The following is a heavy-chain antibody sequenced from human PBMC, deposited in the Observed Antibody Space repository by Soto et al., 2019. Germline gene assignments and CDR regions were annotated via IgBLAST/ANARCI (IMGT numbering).Heavy chain of an antibody. CDR2: MDYSGST. CDR3: ARHSSSWYVGWYFDL. Sequence: QLQLQESGPGLVKPSETLSLTCTVSGGSISSSSYYWGWIRQPPGKGLEWIGSMDYSGSTYYNPSLKSRVTISVDTSKNQFSLKLGSVTATDTAVYYCARHSSSWYVGWYFDLWGRGTLVTVSS. D-gene: IGHD6-13*01. CDR1: GGSISSSSYY. J-gene: IGHJ2*01. V-gene: IGHV4-39*01.